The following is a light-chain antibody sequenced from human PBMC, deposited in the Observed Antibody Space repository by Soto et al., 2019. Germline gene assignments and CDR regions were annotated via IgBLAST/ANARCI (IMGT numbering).Light chain of an antibody. J-gene: IGLJ1*01. CDR2: SNN. CDR1: ISNMGSNY. CDR3: AAWDDSLSALYV. V-gene: IGLV1-47*02. Sequence: QCLMTQPPSASGTPGQRFTISCSGSISNMGSNYVYWYQQLPGTAPKLLIYSNNQRPSGVPDRFSGSKSGTSASLAISGLRSEDEADYYCAAWDDSLSALYVFGTGTKVTVL.